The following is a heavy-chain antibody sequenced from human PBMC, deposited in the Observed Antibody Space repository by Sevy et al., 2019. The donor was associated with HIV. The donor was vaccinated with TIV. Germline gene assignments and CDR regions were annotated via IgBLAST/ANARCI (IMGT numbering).Heavy chain of an antibody. CDR3: AREAPRDYSSYLRAFDI. J-gene: IGHJ3*02. CDR2: ISYDGSNK. D-gene: IGHD4-4*01. Sequence: GGSLRLSCAASGFTFSSYAMHWVRQAPGKGLEWVAVISYDGSNKYYADSVKGRFTISRDNSKNTLYLQMNSLRAEDTAVYYCAREAPRDYSSYLRAFDIWGQGTMVTVSS. CDR1: GFTFSSYA. V-gene: IGHV3-30-3*01.